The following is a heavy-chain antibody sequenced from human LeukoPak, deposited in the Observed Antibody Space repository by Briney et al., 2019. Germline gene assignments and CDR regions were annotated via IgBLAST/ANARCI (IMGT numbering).Heavy chain of an antibody. CDR2: IYTSGST. CDR1: GGSISSYY. CDR3: ARDFTLISPGYYTSGTSQSYFDY. V-gene: IGHV4-4*07. Sequence: PSETLSLTCTVSGGSISSYYWSWIRQPAGKGLEWIGRIYTSGSTNYNPSLKSRVTMSVDTSKNQFSLKLSSVTAADTAVYYCARDFTLISPGYYTSGTSQSYFDYWGQGTLVTVSS. D-gene: IGHD3-10*01. J-gene: IGHJ4*02.